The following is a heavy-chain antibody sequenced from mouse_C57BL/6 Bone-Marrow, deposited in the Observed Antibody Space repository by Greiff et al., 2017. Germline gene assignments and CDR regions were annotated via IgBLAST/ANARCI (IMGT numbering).Heavy chain of an antibody. Sequence: VMLVESGPGLVAPSQSLSITCTVSGFSLTSYGVDWVRQSPGKGLEWLGVIWGVGSTNYNSALKSRLSISKDNSKSLVFLKMNSLQTDDTAMYYCASASRGYGNYLFAYWGQGTLVTVSA. CDR3: ASASRGYGNYLFAY. CDR1: GFSLTSYG. J-gene: IGHJ3*01. V-gene: IGHV2-6*01. CDR2: IWGVGST. D-gene: IGHD2-10*02.